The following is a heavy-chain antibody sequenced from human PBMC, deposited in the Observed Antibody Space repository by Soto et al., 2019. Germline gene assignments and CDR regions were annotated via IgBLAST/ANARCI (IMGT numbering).Heavy chain of an antibody. V-gene: IGHV3-11*01. CDR1: GFTFSDYY. Sequence: QVQLVESGGCLVKPGGSLRLSCAASGFTFSDYYMSWIRQAPGKGLEWVSYISSSGSTIYYADSVKGRFTISRDNAKNSLYLQMNSLRAEDTAVYYCARDSLPEMATAHLQAYDAFDIWGQGTMVTVSS. CDR2: ISSSGSTI. D-gene: IGHD5-18*01. J-gene: IGHJ3*02. CDR3: ARDSLPEMATAHLQAYDAFDI.